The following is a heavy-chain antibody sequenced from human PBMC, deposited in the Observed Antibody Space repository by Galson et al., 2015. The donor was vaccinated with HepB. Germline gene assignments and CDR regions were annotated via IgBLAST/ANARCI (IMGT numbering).Heavy chain of an antibody. CDR1: EFTFSNYW. J-gene: IGHJ4*02. CDR2: INSDGSST. Sequence: SLRLSCAASEFTFSNYWMHWVRQAPGKGLVWVSRINSDGSSTSYADSVKGRFTISRDNAKNTLFLQMNSLGVEDTAVYFCTRDNAPGDFDYWGQGTLVTVSS. CDR3: TRDNAPGDFDY. D-gene: IGHD1-1*01. V-gene: IGHV3-74*01.